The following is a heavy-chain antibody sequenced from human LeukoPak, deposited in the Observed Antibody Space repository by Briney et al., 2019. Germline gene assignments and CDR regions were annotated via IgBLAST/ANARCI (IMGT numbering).Heavy chain of an antibody. CDR3: AKKEFFYDYVWGSYRLGDAFDI. Sequence: GGSLRLSCAASGFNFSSYAMSWVRQAPGKGLEWVSALSGSGGSTYYADSVKGRFTISRDNSQNTLYLQMNSLRAEDTAVYYCAKKEFFYDYVWGSYRLGDAFDIWGQGTMVTVSS. D-gene: IGHD3-16*02. V-gene: IGHV3-23*01. CDR2: LSGSGGST. J-gene: IGHJ3*02. CDR1: GFNFSSYA.